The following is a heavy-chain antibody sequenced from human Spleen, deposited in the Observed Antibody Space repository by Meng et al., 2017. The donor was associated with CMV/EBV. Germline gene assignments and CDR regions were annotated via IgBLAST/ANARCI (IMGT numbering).Heavy chain of an antibody. J-gene: IGHJ6*02. CDR1: GFTFSSYS. CDR3: ARDRRTYCSSTSCYRGAYYYYGMDV. D-gene: IGHD2-2*02. V-gene: IGHV3-21*01. CDR2: ISSSSSYI. Sequence: GGSLRLSCAASGFTFSSYSMNWVRQAPGKGLEWVSSISSSSSYIYYADSVKGRFTISRDNAKNSLHLQMNSLRAEDTAVYYCARDRRTYCSSTSCYRGAYYYYGMDVWGQGTTVTVSS.